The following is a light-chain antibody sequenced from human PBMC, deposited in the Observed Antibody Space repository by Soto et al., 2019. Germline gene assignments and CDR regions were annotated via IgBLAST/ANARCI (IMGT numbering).Light chain of an antibody. CDR2: GAS. V-gene: IGKV3-15*01. CDR3: QQYNNWPPWT. Sequence: DIVMDLSSATLSVSPRERATLSCRSSQSVSSNLAWYQQKPGQAPRLLIYGASTRATGIPARFSGSGSGTEFTLTISSLQSEDFAVYYCQQYNNWPPWTVGQGSKVDI. CDR1: QSVSSN. J-gene: IGKJ1*01.